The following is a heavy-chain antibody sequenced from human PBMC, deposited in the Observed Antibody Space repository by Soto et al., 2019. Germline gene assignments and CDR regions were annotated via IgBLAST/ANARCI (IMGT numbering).Heavy chain of an antibody. J-gene: IGHJ4*02. CDR3: ARGIATGQLDN. D-gene: IGHD2-2*01. V-gene: IGHV1-3*01. CDR2: INPDNGDT. CDR1: GYTFTRYT. Sequence: ASVKVSCKASGYTFTRYTMNWVRQAPGQRLEWMGWINPDNGDTKSSQKFQDRVIITRDTSASTAYMDLSSLRSEDTAVYYCARGIATGQLDNWGQGTRVTVSS.